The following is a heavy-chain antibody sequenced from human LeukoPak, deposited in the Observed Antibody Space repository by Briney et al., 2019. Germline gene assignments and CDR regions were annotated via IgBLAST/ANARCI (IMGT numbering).Heavy chain of an antibody. CDR2: ISGSGGST. CDR3: AKDSRRVALLWFGELYSHFDY. J-gene: IGHJ4*02. Sequence: GGSLRLSCAASGFTFSSYGMSWVRQAPGKGLEWVSAISGSGGSTYYADSVKGRFTISRDNSKNTLYLQMNSLRAEDTAVYYCAKDSRRVALLWFGELYSHFDYWGQGTLVTASS. CDR1: GFTFSSYG. D-gene: IGHD3-10*01. V-gene: IGHV3-23*01.